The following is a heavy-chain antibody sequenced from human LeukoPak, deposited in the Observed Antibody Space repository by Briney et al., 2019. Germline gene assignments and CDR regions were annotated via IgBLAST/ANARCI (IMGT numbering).Heavy chain of an antibody. Sequence: PGGSLRLSCAASGFTFDDYGMSWVRQAPGKGLEWVSGTNWNGGSTGYADSVKGRFTISRDNAKNSLYLQMNSLRAEDTALYYCARGTYYYDSSGSKSHDYWGQGTLVTVSS. D-gene: IGHD3-22*01. V-gene: IGHV3-20*04. CDR2: TNWNGGST. CDR3: ARGTYYYDSSGSKSHDY. J-gene: IGHJ4*02. CDR1: GFTFDDYG.